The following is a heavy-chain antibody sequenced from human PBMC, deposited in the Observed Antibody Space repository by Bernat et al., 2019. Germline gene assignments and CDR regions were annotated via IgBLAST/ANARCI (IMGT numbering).Heavy chain of an antibody. CDR2: ISGSGGSI. CDR3: AKDPYYYDSSGQDY. Sequence: EVQLLESGGGLVQPGGSLRLSCAASGFTFSSYAMSWVRQAPGKGLEWVSAISGSGGSIYYADSVKGRFTISRDNSKNTLYLQMNSLRAEDTAVYYCAKDPYYYDSSGQDYWGQGTLVTVSS. CDR1: GFTFSSYA. J-gene: IGHJ4*02. V-gene: IGHV3-23*01. D-gene: IGHD3-22*01.